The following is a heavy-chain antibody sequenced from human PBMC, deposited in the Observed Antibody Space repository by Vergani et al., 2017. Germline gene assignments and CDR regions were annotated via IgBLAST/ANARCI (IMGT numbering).Heavy chain of an antibody. J-gene: IGHJ4*02. CDR2: IYYSGST. CDR3: AEGSRAEGGSGPDK. Sequence: QVQLQESGPGLVKPSETLSLTCTVSNDPVSNTFYYWGWIRQTPGKGLEWIGSIYYSGSTYYNTSLESRVTMSVDTSKNQFSLKLNSVTGADTAVYYCAEGSRAEGGSGPDKWGQGTLVTVSS. CDR1: NDPVSNTFYY. V-gene: IGHV4-39*07. D-gene: IGHD6-13*01.